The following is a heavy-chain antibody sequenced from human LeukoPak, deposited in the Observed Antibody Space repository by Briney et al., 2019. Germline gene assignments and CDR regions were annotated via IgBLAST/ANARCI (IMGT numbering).Heavy chain of an antibody. Sequence: GRSLRLSCAASGFTFSSYAMHWVRQAPGKGLEWVAVISYDGSNKYYADSVKGRFTISRDNSKNTLYLQMNSLRTEDTAVYYCARDVRQGYSYGFHYWGQGTLVTVSS. V-gene: IGHV3-30*04. D-gene: IGHD5-18*01. CDR2: ISYDGSNK. CDR1: GFTFSSYA. CDR3: ARDVRQGYSYGFHY. J-gene: IGHJ4*02.